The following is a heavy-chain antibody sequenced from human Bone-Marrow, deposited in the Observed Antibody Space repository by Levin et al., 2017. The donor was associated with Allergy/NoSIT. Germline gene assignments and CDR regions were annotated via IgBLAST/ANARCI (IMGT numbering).Heavy chain of an antibody. D-gene: IGHD2-2*01. V-gene: IGHV3-30-3*01. CDR1: GFTFSSYA. J-gene: IGHJ5*02. CDR3: ARGRYCSSTSCYRGGWFDP. Sequence: GGSLRLSCAASGFTFSSYAMHWVRQAPGKGLEWVAVISYDGSNKYYADSVKGRFTISRDNSKNTLYQQMNSLRAEDTAVYYCARGRYCSSTSCYRGGWFDPWGQGTLVTVSS. CDR2: ISYDGSNK.